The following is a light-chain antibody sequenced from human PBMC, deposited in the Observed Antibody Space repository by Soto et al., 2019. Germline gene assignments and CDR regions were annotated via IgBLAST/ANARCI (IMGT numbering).Light chain of an antibody. CDR2: GAS. Sequence: EIVLTQSPGTLSLSPGERATLSCRASQSVISNYLAWYQQKPGQAPRLFIYGASSRATGIPDRFSGSGFGTDFTLTISRLEPEDFAVYYCQQYGSSPPWTFGPGTKVEIK. CDR3: QQYGSSPPWT. J-gene: IGKJ1*01. V-gene: IGKV3-20*01. CDR1: QSVISNY.